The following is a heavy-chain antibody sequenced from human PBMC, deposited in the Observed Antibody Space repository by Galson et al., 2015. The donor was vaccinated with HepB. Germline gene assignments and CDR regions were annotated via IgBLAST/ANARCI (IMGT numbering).Heavy chain of an antibody. V-gene: IGHV3-7*01. Sequence: SLRLSCAASGFTFSSYAMHWVRQAPGKGLEWVANIKPDGGEKYYVDSVKGRFTISRDNAKNSLYLQLNSLRAEDTAVYYCAKDILAAGYYFDYWGQGTLVTVSS. CDR1: GFTFSSYA. D-gene: IGHD6-13*01. CDR3: AKDILAAGYYFDY. CDR2: IKPDGGEK. J-gene: IGHJ4*02.